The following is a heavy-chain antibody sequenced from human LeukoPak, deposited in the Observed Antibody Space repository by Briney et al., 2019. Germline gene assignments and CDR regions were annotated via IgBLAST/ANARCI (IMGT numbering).Heavy chain of an antibody. J-gene: IGHJ6*03. D-gene: IGHD2/OR15-2a*01. CDR2: IYYSGST. CDR1: GGSISSYY. V-gene: IGHV4-59*01. CDR3: ARNTNYYYYTDV. Sequence: SETLSLTCTVSGGSISSYYWSWIRQPPGKGLEWIGYIYYSGSTNYNPSLKSRVTISVDTSKNQFSLKLSSVTAADTAVYYCARNTNYYYYTDVWGKGTTVTVSS.